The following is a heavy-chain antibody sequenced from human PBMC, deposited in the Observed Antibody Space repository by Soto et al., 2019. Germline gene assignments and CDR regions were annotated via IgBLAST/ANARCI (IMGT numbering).Heavy chain of an antibody. CDR1: GGTFSSYT. V-gene: IGHV1-69*02. CDR3: ARAHDYGENPSY. D-gene: IGHD4-17*01. Sequence: QVQLVQSGAEVKKPGSSVKVSCKASGGTFSSYTISWVRQAPGQGLEWMGRIIPILDIANYAQRFQGRVTITADKSTSTSNMELSSLRSEDTAVYYCARAHDYGENPSYWGQGTLVTVSS. J-gene: IGHJ4*02. CDR2: IIPILDIA.